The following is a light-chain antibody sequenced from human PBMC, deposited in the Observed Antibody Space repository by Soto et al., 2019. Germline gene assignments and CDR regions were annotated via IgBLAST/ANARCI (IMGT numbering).Light chain of an antibody. J-gene: IGLJ1*01. CDR1: SSDVGGYNA. CDR3: SSYTRSGVYV. V-gene: IGLV2-14*01. Sequence: QSVLTHPASVSGSPGQPITISCTGTSSDVGGYNAVSWYQQHPGRAPKLMIYDVSNRPSGISNRFSGSKSGSTASLTISGLQAEDDADYYCSSYTRSGVYVFGAGTKVPVL. CDR2: DVS.